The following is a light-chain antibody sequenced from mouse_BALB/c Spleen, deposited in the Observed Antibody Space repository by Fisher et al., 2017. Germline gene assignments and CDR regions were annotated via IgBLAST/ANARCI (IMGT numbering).Light chain of an antibody. Sequence: DIVLTQTPAIMSASPGEKVTMTCRASSSVSSSYLHWYQQKSGASPKLWIYSTSNLASGVPARFSGSGSGTSYSLTISRMEAEDAATYYCQQYSGYPYTFGGGTKLEIK. CDR1: SSVSSSY. V-gene: IGKV4-57-1*01. J-gene: IGKJ2*01. CDR2: STS. CDR3: QQYSGYPYT.